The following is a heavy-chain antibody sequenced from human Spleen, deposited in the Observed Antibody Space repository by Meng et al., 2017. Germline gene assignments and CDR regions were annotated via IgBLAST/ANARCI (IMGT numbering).Heavy chain of an antibody. D-gene: IGHD3-22*01. J-gene: IGHJ5*02. CDR2: ISGSGGST. Sequence: GESLKISCAASGFTFSNYAMSWVRQAPGKGLQWVSAISGSGGSTYYADSLKGRFTISRDISKNTLFLQMNSLRAEDTAVYYCANYYDSSRGLSWGQGTLVTVSS. CDR3: ANYYDSSRGLS. CDR1: GFTFSNYA. V-gene: IGHV3-23*01.